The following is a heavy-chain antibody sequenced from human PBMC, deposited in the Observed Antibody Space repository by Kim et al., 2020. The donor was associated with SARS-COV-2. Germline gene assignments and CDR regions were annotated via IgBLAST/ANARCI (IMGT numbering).Heavy chain of an antibody. CDR2: IIPRGGST. Sequence: ASVKVSCKASGYTFSNYYMHWVRQAPGQGLEWMGIIIPRGGSTTYAQNFRGRVTMTRDTSTNTVYMELTTLRSDDTAVYYCARESGVSDAFDVWGQGTMVIVSS. V-gene: IGHV1-46*01. CDR3: ARESGVSDAFDV. J-gene: IGHJ3*01. D-gene: IGHD3-10*01. CDR1: GYTFSNYY.